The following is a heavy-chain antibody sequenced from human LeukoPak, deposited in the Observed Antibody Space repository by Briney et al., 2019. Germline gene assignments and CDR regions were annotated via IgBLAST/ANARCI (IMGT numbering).Heavy chain of an antibody. D-gene: IGHD5-18*01. CDR1: GFTFSSYW. Sequence: GGSLRLSCAASGFTFSSYWMSWVRQAPGKGLEWVANIKQDGSEKYYVDSVKGRFTISRDNAKNSLYLQMNSLRAEDTAVYYCARGPIQLWPPSDYWGQGTLVTVSS. V-gene: IGHV3-7*01. CDR3: ARGPIQLWPPSDY. J-gene: IGHJ4*02. CDR2: IKQDGSEK.